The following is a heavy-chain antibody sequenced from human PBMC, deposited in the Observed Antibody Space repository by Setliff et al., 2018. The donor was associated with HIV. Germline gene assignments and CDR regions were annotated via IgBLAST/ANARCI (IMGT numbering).Heavy chain of an antibody. CDR3: ASSAGAVPTTAPYGDYYYYFYMDV. V-gene: IGHV1-69*05. Sequence: SVKVSCKASGGIFSRFAFSWVRQAPGQGLEWMGGIIPIFGTPNYAQKFQGRVTIITDESTNTVYMELYSLTSEDTAIYYCASSAGAVPTTAPYGDYYYYFYMDVWGKGTTVTVSS. D-gene: IGHD1-1*01. CDR2: IIPIFGTP. J-gene: IGHJ6*03. CDR1: GGIFSRFA.